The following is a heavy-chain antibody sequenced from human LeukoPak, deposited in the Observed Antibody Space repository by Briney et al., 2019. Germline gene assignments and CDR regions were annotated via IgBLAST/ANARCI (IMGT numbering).Heavy chain of an antibody. Sequence: HGASVKVSCKASGGTFSSYAISWVRQAPGQGLEWMGGIIPIFGTANYAQKFQGRVTITADESTSTAYMELSSLRSEDTAMYYCARVFPPYDSSGYYPYYFDYWGQGTLVTVSS. D-gene: IGHD3-22*01. V-gene: IGHV1-69*13. CDR2: IIPIFGTA. CDR3: ARVFPPYDSSGYYPYYFDY. CDR1: GGTFSSYA. J-gene: IGHJ4*02.